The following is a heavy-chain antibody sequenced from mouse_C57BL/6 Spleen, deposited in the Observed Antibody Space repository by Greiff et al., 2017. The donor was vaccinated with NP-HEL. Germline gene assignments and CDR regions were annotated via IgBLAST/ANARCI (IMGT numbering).Heavy chain of an antibody. CDR2: INPNYGTT. V-gene: IGHV1-39*01. J-gene: IGHJ4*01. CDR1: GYSFTDYN. D-gene: IGHD2-1*01. Sequence: LEESGPELVKPGASVKISCKASGYSFTDYNMNWVKQSNGKSLEWIGVINPNYGTTSYNQKFKGKATLTVDQSSSTAYMQLNSLTSEDSAVYYCARCGNYGRVYYAMDYWGQGTSVTVSS. CDR3: ARCGNYGRVYYAMDY.